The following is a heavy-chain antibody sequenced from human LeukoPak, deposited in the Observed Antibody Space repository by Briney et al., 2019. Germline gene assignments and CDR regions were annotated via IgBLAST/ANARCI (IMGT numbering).Heavy chain of an antibody. D-gene: IGHD3-22*01. Sequence: SVKVSCKASGGTFSSYAISWVRQAPGQGLEWMGGIIPIFGTANYAQKFQGRVTITADESTSTAYMELSSLRSEDTAVYYCARGDYYDSSGYLYYFDYWGQGTLVTVSS. CDR3: ARGDYYDSSGYLYYFDY. CDR1: GGTFSSYA. V-gene: IGHV1-69*13. J-gene: IGHJ4*02. CDR2: IIPIFGTA.